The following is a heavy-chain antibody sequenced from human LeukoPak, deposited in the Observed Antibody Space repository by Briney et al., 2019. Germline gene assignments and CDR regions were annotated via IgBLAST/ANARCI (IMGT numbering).Heavy chain of an antibody. Sequence: GGSLRLSCAASGFTFSSYAMSWVRQAPGKGLEWVSAIGGSGGSTYYADSVKGRFTISRDNPKKTLYLQMDSLRAEDTAVYYCAKDLSAGSYYDSSGYYSVDYWGQGTLVTVSS. CDR3: AKDLSAGSYYDSSGYYSVDY. J-gene: IGHJ4*02. CDR1: GFTFSSYA. CDR2: IGGSGGST. D-gene: IGHD3-22*01. V-gene: IGHV3-23*01.